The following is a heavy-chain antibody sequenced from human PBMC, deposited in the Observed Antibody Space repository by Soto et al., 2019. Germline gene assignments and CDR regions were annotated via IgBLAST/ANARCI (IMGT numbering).Heavy chain of an antibody. CDR3: ARDSSGWYGFDN. J-gene: IGHJ4*02. V-gene: IGHV2-5*02. D-gene: IGHD6-19*01. CDR2: IYWDDDK. Sequence: QITLKESGPTLVKPTQTLTLTCTFSGFSLSTSGVGVAWFRQPPGKALEWLALIYWDDDKRYNSSLRSRLTITKDTSKTEVLLTMTNMDPVDTATYYCARDSSGWYGFDNWGQGTLVTVSS. CDR1: GFSLSTSGVG.